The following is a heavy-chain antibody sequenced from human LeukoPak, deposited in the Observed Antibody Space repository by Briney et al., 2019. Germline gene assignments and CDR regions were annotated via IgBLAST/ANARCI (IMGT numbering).Heavy chain of an antibody. CDR2: ISSSGSTI. CDR3: ARAQPVATIFPSSDYYFDY. CDR1: GFTFSDYY. Sequence: PGGSLRLSCAASGFTFSDYYMSWIRQAPGKGLEWVSYISSSGSTIYYADSMKGRFTISRDNAKNSLYLQMNSLRAEDTAVYYCARAQPVATIFPSSDYYFDYWGQGTLVTVSS. D-gene: IGHD5-12*01. J-gene: IGHJ4*02. V-gene: IGHV3-11*01.